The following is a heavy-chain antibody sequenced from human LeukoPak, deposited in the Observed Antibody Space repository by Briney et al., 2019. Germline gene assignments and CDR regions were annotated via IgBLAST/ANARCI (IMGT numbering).Heavy chain of an antibody. CDR2: ISSSSSYI. V-gene: IGHV3-21*01. D-gene: IGHD3-22*01. CDR3: ASRYDSSGYYYPEDY. J-gene: IGHJ4*02. Sequence: GGSLRLSCAASGFTFSSYSMNWVRQAPGKGLEWVSSISSSSSYIYYADSVKGRFTISRDNAKNSLYLQMNSLRAEDTAVYYCASRYDSSGYYYPEDYWGQGTLVTVSS. CDR1: GFTFSSYS.